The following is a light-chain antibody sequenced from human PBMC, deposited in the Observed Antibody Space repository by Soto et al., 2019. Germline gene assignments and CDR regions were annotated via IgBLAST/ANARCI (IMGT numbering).Light chain of an antibody. CDR2: GNS. CDR3: QTYDSSLSGSYV. V-gene: IGLV1-40*01. J-gene: IGLJ1*01. CDR1: SSNIGTGYD. Sequence: QAVVTQPPSVSGAPGQRITISCTGSSSNIGTGYDVHWYQQLPGTAPKLLIYGNSNRPSGVPDRFSGSKSDTSASLAITGLQADDEAEYYCQTYDSSLSGSYVFGTGTKVTVL.